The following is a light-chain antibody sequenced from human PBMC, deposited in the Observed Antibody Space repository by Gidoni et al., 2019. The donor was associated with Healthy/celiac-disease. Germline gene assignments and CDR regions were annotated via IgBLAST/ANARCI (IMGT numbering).Light chain of an antibody. V-gene: IGKV3-11*01. CDR1: QSVSSY. J-gene: IGKJ1*01. Sequence: EIVLTQSPATLSLSPGERATLSCRARQSVSSYLAWYQQKPGQAPRLLIYDASNRATGIPARFSGSGSGTDFTLTISSLEPEDFAVYYCQQRSYWPWTFGQGTKVEIK. CDR3: QQRSYWPWT. CDR2: DAS.